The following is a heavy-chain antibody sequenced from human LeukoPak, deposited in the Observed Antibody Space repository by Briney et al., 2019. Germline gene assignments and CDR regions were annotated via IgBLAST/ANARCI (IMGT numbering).Heavy chain of an antibody. CDR1: GGSFSGYY. CDR3: ARTPWELLTWFDP. V-gene: IGHV4-34*01. Sequence: PSETLSLTCAVYGGSFSGYYWSWIRQPPGKGLEWIGEINHSGGTDYNPSLKSRVTISVDTSKNQFSLKLSSVTAADTAVYYCARTPWELLTWFDPWGQGTLVTVSS. CDR2: INHSGGT. J-gene: IGHJ5*02. D-gene: IGHD1-26*01.